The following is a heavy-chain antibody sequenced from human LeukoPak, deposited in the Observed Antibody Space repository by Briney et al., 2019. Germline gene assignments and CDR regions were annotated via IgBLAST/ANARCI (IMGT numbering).Heavy chain of an antibody. J-gene: IGHJ4*02. CDR3: ARDTGFYDSSGYPYFDY. CDR2: IIPIFGTA. D-gene: IGHD3-22*01. Sequence: SVKVSCKASGGTFSSYAISWVRQAPGQGLEWMVRIIPIFGTANYAQKFQGRVTITTDESTSTAYMELSSLRSEDTAVYYCARDTGFYDSSGYPYFDYWGQGTLVTVSS. CDR1: GGTFSSYA. V-gene: IGHV1-69*05.